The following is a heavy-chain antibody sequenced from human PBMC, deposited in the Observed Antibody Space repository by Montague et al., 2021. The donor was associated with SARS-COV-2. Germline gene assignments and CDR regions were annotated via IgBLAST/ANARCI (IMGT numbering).Heavy chain of an antibody. V-gene: IGHV4-59*01. D-gene: IGHD3-3*01. Sequence: ETRSLTCTVSGGSLNGYFWSWIRQAPGKTLEWLGYVHFSGITNYNPSLKSRVDISVDTSKSQLSLKLSSVTAADTAVYYCARAGRVRFLEYGMDVWGQGTTVTVSS. CDR2: VHFSGIT. CDR3: ARAGRVRFLEYGMDV. CDR1: GGSLNGYF. J-gene: IGHJ6*02.